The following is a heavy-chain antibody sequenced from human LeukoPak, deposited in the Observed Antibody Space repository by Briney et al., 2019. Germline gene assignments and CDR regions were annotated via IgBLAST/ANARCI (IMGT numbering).Heavy chain of an antibody. CDR1: GFTLRNYW. V-gene: IGHV3-74*01. J-gene: IGHJ4*02. Sequence: PGGSLRLSCAASGFTLRNYWMHWVRQAPGKGLVWVSHINGDGSNTGYADSVKGRFTTSRDNAKNTLYLQINSLRAEDTAVYYCARGNYPSSFDSWGQGTLVTVSS. CDR3: ARGNYPSSFDS. D-gene: IGHD5-24*01. CDR2: INGDGSNT.